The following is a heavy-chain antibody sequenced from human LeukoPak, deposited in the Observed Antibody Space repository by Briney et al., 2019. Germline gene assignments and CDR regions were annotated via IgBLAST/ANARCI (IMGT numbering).Heavy chain of an antibody. J-gene: IGHJ5*02. CDR3: ARDAYSSGWSEGWFDP. D-gene: IGHD6-19*01. Sequence: ASVKVSCKASGYTFTSSYMHWVRQAPGQGLEWMGIINPSGGSTSYAQKFQGRVTMTRDTSTSTVYMELSSLRSEDTAVYYCARDAYSSGWSEGWFDPWGQGTLVTVSS. CDR2: INPSGGST. CDR1: GYTFTSSY. V-gene: IGHV1-46*01.